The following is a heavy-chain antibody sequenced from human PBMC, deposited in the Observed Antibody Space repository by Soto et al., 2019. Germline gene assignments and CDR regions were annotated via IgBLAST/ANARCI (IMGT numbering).Heavy chain of an antibody. J-gene: IGHJ4*02. CDR3: ARDGAAALFRPPLTF. CDR1: GGSISSTNW. Sequence: ASETLSLTCAVSGGSISSTNWWSWVRQPPGKGLEWIGEIYHSGSTNYNPSLKSRVTMSVDKSKNQFSLRLSSVTAADTAVYYCARDGAAALFRPPLTFWGQGTLVTVSS. D-gene: IGHD6-13*01. CDR2: IYHSGST. V-gene: IGHV4-4*02.